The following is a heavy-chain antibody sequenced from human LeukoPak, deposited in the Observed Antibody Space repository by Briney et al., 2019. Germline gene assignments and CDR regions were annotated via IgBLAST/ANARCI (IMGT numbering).Heavy chain of an antibody. V-gene: IGHV4-38-2*02. Sequence: PSETLSLTCTVSGYSISSGYHWGWIRQPPGKGLEWIGSIYHSGSTYYNPSLKSRVTISVDTSKNQFSLKLSSVTAADTAVYYCARQGIAADTRIDYWGQGTLVTVSS. CDR1: GYSISSGYH. J-gene: IGHJ4*02. D-gene: IGHD6-13*01. CDR2: IYHSGST. CDR3: ARQGIAADTRIDY.